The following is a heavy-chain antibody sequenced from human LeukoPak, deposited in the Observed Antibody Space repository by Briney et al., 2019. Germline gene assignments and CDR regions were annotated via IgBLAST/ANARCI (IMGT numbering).Heavy chain of an antibody. J-gene: IGHJ3*02. CDR1: GFTFSGYA. V-gene: IGHV3-48*02. D-gene: IGHD3-10*01. Sequence: GGSLRLSCSASGFTFSGYAMNWVRQAPGKGLEWGSHIYSSDTTYADSVKVRFTIYRDNAKNSLYLQMNSLRDEDTAVYYCARDLHYAFDIWGQGTMVTASS. CDR3: ARDLHYAFDI. CDR2: IYSSDTT.